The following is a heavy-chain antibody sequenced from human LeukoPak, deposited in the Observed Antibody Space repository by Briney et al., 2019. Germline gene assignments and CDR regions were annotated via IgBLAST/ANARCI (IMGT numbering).Heavy chain of an antibody. CDR3: ARGLVLRVGIVEGDVYFDY. V-gene: IGHV1-46*01. D-gene: IGHD3-22*01. J-gene: IGHJ4*02. CDR1: GYTFTSYY. Sequence: ASVKVSCKASGYTFTSYYMHWVRQAPGQWLEWMGIINPSGGSTSYAQKFQGRVTMTRDMSTSTVYMELSSLRSEDTAVYYCARGLVLRVGIVEGDVYFDYWGQGTLVTVSS. CDR2: INPSGGST.